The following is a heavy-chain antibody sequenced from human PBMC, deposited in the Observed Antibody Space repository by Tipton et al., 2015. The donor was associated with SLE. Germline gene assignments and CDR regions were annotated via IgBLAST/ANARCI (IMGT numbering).Heavy chain of an antibody. CDR3: ARAPSFMVRRFTVYHFDS. D-gene: IGHD3-10*01. J-gene: IGHJ4*02. V-gene: IGHV4-4*08. CDR1: GDSISNYY. CDR2: IYSSGST. Sequence: TLSLTCTVSGDSISNYYWGWIRQPPGKGLEWIGHIYSSGSTNYNPSLKSRVIISADTSKSRFSLKVTSVTAADTAVYYCARAPSFMVRRFTVYHFDSWGQGTRVTVSS.